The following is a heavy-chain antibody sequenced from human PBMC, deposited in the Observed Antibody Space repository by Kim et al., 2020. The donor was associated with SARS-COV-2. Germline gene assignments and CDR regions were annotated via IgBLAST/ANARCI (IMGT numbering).Heavy chain of an antibody. V-gene: IGHV1-3*01. CDR1: GYTFTSYA. D-gene: IGHD5-18*01. J-gene: IGHJ6*02. CDR3: ARETSRENSGYSYVPLYYYYGMDV. Sequence: ASVKVSCKASGYTFTSYAMHWVRQAPGQRLEWMGWINAGNGNTKYSQKFQGRVTITRDTSASTAYMELSSLRSEDTAVYYCARETSRENSGYSYVPLYYYYGMDVWGQGTTVTVSS. CDR2: INAGNGNT.